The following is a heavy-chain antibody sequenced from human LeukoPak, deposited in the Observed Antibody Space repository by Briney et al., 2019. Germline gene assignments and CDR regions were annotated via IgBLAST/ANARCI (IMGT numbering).Heavy chain of an antibody. CDR3: ARSGYDFWSGEDWFDP. CDR2: INHSGST. J-gene: IGHJ5*02. Sequence: PSETLSLTCAVCGGSFSGYYWSWICQPPGKGLEWIGEINHSGSTNYNPSLKSRVTISVDTSKNQFSLKLSSVTAADTAVYYCARSGYDFWSGEDWFDPWGQGTLVTVSS. CDR1: GGSFSGYY. V-gene: IGHV4-34*01. D-gene: IGHD3-3*01.